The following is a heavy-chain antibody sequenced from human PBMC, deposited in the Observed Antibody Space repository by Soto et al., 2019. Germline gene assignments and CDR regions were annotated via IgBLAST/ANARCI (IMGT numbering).Heavy chain of an antibody. Sequence: QVQLVQSGAEVKKPESSVKVSCKAPGGTFSTYAISWVRQAPGQGLEWVGEIIPMFGTANYAQRFQDRVTITADESTNTVYMALSSLRSEDTAVYFCASGIQLWLRRINNGYSGWGQGTLVTVSS. CDR2: IIPMFGTA. D-gene: IGHD5-18*01. J-gene: IGHJ4*02. V-gene: IGHV1-69*12. CDR1: GGTFSTYA. CDR3: ASGIQLWLRRINNGYSG.